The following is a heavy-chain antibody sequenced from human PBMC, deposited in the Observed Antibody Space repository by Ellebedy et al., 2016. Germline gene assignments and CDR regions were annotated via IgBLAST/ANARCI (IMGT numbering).Heavy chain of an antibody. Sequence: SSYYWGWIRQAPGKGLEWVSVIYSGGSTYYADSVKGRFTISRDNSKNTLYLQMNSLRAEDTAVYYCARDFIEYSSSSAADYWGQGTLVTVSS. V-gene: IGHV3-53*01. CDR3: ARDFIEYSSSSAADY. CDR2: IYSGGST. J-gene: IGHJ4*02. CDR1: SSYY. D-gene: IGHD6-6*01.